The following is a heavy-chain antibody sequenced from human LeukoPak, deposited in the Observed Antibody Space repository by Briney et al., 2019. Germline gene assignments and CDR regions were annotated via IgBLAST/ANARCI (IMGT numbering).Heavy chain of an antibody. D-gene: IGHD4-23*01. V-gene: IGHV3-23*01. Sequence: PGGSLRLSCAASGFTFSRNAMAWVRQAPEKGLEWVAGIGSDDNTHYAESVRGRFTISRDISKNTVSLQMSSLRAEDTAVYYCAKDILRWSFDSWGQGILVTVSS. J-gene: IGHJ4*02. CDR3: AKDILRWSFDS. CDR2: IGSDDNT. CDR1: GFTFSRNA.